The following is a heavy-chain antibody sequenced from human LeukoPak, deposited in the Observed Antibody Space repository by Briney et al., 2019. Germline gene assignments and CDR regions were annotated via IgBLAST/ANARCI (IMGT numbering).Heavy chain of an antibody. CDR1: GGTFSSYA. D-gene: IGHD3-10*01. CDR3: ARESGIPMVRGALDY. CDR2: IIPIFGTA. V-gene: IGHV1-69*05. J-gene: IGHJ4*02. Sequence: SVKVSCKASGGTFSSYAISWVRQAPGQGLEWMGRIIPIFGTANYAQKFQGRVTITTDESTSTAYMELSSLRSEDTAVYYCARESGIPMVRGALDYWGQGTLVTVSS.